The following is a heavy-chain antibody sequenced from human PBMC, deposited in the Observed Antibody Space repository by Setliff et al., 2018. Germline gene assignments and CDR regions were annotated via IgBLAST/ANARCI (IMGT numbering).Heavy chain of an antibody. D-gene: IGHD6-6*01. V-gene: IGHV7-4-1*02. CDR1: GYTFTSYA. CDR2: INTNTGNP. J-gene: IGHJ2*01. Sequence: GASVKVSCKASGYTFTSYAMNWVRQAPGQGLEWMGWINTNTGNPTYAQGFTGRFVFSLDTSVSTAYLQISRLKAEDTAVYYCARPYSSSARWYFDLWGRGTLVTVSS. CDR3: ARPYSSSARWYFDL.